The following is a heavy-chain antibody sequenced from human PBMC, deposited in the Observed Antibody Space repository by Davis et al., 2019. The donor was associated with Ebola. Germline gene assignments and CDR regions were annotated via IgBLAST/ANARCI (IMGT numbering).Heavy chain of an antibody. CDR1: GFTFSSYA. Sequence: GGSLRLSCAASGFTFSSYAMRWVRQAPGKGLEWVAVISDDGGNRYYADSAKGRFTISRDNSKNTLYLQMNRLRAEDTAVYYCARGLGYDFWSGDTYYYYGTDVWRQGTTVTVSS. CDR3: ARGLGYDFWSGDTYYYYGTDV. J-gene: IGHJ6*02. D-gene: IGHD3-3*01. CDR2: ISDDGGNR. V-gene: IGHV3-30-3*01.